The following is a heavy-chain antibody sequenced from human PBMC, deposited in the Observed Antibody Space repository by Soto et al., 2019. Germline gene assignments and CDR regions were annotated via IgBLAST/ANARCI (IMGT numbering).Heavy chain of an antibody. V-gene: IGHV3-23*01. D-gene: IGHD2-15*01. Sequence: EVQLLESGGGLVQPGGSPRLSCAASGVTFSSYAMNWVRLAPGKGLEWVSSISGSGSVTYYADSVKGRFTISRDNSKNTLYLQVNGLTAEDTALYYCAKGPSGGKGFYFDYWGQGALVTVSS. J-gene: IGHJ4*02. CDR2: ISGSGSVT. CDR1: GVTFSSYA. CDR3: AKGPSGGKGFYFDY.